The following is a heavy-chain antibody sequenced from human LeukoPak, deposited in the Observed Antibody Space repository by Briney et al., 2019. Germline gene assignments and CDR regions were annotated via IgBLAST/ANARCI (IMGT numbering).Heavy chain of an antibody. CDR3: AGLGSTVKGRIDP. Sequence: ASVKVSCKVSGYHFTGYHVHWVRQAPGQGLEWVGRISTDSGVTIYAPKFQGRVAVTRDTSINTAYMGLSRLTSDDAAVYYCAGLGSTVKGRIDPWGQGTPVTVSS. D-gene: IGHD5/OR15-5a*01. V-gene: IGHV1-2*02. J-gene: IGHJ5*02. CDR1: GYHFTGYH. CDR2: ISTDSGVT.